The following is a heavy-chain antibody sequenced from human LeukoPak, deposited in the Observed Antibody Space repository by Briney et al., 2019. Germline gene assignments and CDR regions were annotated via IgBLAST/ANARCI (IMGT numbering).Heavy chain of an antibody. V-gene: IGHV4-34*01. J-gene: IGHJ4*02. CDR3: ARSKTLAPQFDY. CDR2: INHSGST. CDR1: GGSFSGYY. Sequence: PSETLSLTCAVYGGSFSGYYWSWIRQPPGKGLEWIGEINHSGSTNYNPSLKSRVTMSVDTSKNQFSLKLISVTAADTAVYSCARSKTLAPQFDYWGQATLVTVSS.